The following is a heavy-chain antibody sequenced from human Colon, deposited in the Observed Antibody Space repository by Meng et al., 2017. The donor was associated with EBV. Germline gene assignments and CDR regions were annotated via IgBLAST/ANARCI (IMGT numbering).Heavy chain of an antibody. CDR1: GDSISGSVDY. CDR2: IYYTGST. CDR3: ARDGPLL. V-gene: IGHV4-39*07. J-gene: IGHJ4*02. Sequence: LESCPGAVRLCETLSLSCSVSGDSISGSVDYWGWVRQPPGKGLEWIGNIYYTGSTYYNPSLKSRVTISVDTSKNQFSLKVTSMTAADTAVYYCARDGPLLWGPGTLVTVSS.